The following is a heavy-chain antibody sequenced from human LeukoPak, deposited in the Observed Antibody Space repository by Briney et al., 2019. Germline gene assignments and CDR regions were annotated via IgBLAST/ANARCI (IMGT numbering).Heavy chain of an antibody. CDR1: GFTFSSYW. V-gene: IGHV3-7*01. CDR2: IKQDGSEK. D-gene: IGHD3-22*01. J-gene: IGHJ4*02. Sequence: GGSLRLSCAASGFTFSSYWMNWVRQAPGKGLEGVANIKQDGSEKYYVDSVKGRFTIFRDNAKNSLYLQMNSLRAEDTAVYYCAREASDYYDSSGGFDYWGQGTLVTVSS. CDR3: AREASDYYDSSGGFDY.